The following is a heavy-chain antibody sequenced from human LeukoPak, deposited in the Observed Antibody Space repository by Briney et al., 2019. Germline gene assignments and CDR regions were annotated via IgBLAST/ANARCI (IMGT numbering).Heavy chain of an antibody. CDR1: GFTFSSYW. CDR3: ARDQGVYDFWSGYYDGKGYYFDY. CDR2: IKQDGSEK. D-gene: IGHD3-3*01. V-gene: IGHV3-7*01. J-gene: IGHJ4*02. Sequence: GGSLRLSCAASGFTFSSYWMSWVRQAPGKGLEWVANIKQDGSEKYYVDSVKGRFTISRDNAKNSLYLQMNSLRAEDTAVYYCARDQGVYDFWSGYYDGKGYYFDYWGQGTLVTVSS.